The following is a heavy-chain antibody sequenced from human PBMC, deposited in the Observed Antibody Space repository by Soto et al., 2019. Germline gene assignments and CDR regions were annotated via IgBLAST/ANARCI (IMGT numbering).Heavy chain of an antibody. CDR1: GYPIANYY. CDR3: ARLLLADGDYYGSERCD. D-gene: IGHD3-10*01. J-gene: IGHJ4*02. Sequence: SSGQASCKAPGYPIANYYMHWRRQAPGQGLKWMGIINPSGGSTSYAQKFQGRVTMTRDTSTSTVYMELSSLRSEDTAVYYCARLLLADGDYYGSERCDWGRGTSESVSS. V-gene: IGHV1-46*01. CDR2: INPSGGST.